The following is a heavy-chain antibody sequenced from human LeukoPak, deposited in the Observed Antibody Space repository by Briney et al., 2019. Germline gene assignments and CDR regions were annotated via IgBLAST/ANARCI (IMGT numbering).Heavy chain of an antibody. Sequence: GGSLTLSCAASGFTFSSYSMNWVRQAPGKGLEWVSSISSSSSYIYYADSVKGRFTISRDNAKNSLYLQMNSLRAEDTAVYYCARDLDSSGSLDYWGQGTLVTVSS. CDR3: ARDLDSSGSLDY. CDR1: GFTFSSYS. V-gene: IGHV3-21*01. J-gene: IGHJ4*02. D-gene: IGHD1-26*01. CDR2: ISSSSSYI.